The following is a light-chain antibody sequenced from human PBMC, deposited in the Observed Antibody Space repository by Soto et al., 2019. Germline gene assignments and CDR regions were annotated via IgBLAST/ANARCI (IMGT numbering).Light chain of an antibody. Sequence: EIVLTQSPATLSSFPGDRVTLSCRASQYINTRLAWYQHRPGQSPRLLIYQTSLRAAGIPARFSASGSGTEFTLTISSLQSEDFAVYYCQQYSIWRTFGQGTKVDIK. J-gene: IGKJ1*01. V-gene: IGKV3D-15*01. CDR2: QTS. CDR1: QYINTR. CDR3: QQYSIWRT.